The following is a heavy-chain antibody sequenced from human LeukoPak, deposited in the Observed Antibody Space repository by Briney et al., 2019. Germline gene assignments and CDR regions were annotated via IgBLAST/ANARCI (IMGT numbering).Heavy chain of an antibody. CDR1: GFTFSDYY. J-gene: IGHJ4*02. CDR3: ANSDTAMGDYDY. V-gene: IGHV3-11*01. Sequence: PGGSLRLSCAVSGFTFSDYYMSWIRQAPGKGLEWVSYISSGGSTISHADSVKGRFTISRDNAENSLYLQMNSLRAEDTAVYYCANSDTAMGDYDYWGQGTLVTVSS. CDR2: ISSGGSTI. D-gene: IGHD5-18*01.